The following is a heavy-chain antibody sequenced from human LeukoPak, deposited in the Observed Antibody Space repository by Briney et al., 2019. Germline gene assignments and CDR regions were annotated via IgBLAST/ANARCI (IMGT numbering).Heavy chain of an antibody. CDR1: GGSISSYY. D-gene: IGHD3-10*01. CDR3: ARTRYYYNSRSYGAPYYFDY. V-gene: IGHV4-59*08. CDR2: IYDSGST. Sequence: SETLSLTCTVSGGSISSYYWSWIRQPPGKGLEWIRYIYDSGSTNYNPSLMSRVTISVDTSKNQFSLKLSSVTAADTAVYYCARTRYYYNSRSYGAPYYFDYWGQGTLVTVSS. J-gene: IGHJ4*02.